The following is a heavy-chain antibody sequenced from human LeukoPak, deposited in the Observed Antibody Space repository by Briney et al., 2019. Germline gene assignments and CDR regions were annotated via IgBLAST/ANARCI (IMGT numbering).Heavy chain of an antibody. D-gene: IGHD2-2*01. J-gene: IGHJ4*02. V-gene: IGHV3-30*04. CDR3: ARPLRYCSSTSCYYFDY. CDR1: GFTFSSYA. Sequence: GGSLRLSCAASGFTFSSYAMHWVRQAPGKRLEWVAVISYDGSNKYYADSVKGRFTISRDNSKNTLYLQMNSLRAEDTAVYYCARPLRYCSSTSCYYFDYWGQGTLVTVSS. CDR2: ISYDGSNK.